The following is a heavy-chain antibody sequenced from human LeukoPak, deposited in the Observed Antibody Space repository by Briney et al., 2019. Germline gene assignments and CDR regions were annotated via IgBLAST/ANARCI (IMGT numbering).Heavy chain of an antibody. Sequence: SETLSLTCTVSGGSISSYYWSWIRQPPGKGLEWIGYIYYSGSTNYNPSLKGRVTISVDTSKNQFSLKLSSVTAADTAVYYCARDQAGYYDSSSDAFDIWGQGTMVTVSS. CDR3: ARDQAGYYDSSSDAFDI. V-gene: IGHV4-59*01. D-gene: IGHD3-22*01. CDR2: IYYSGST. CDR1: GGSISSYY. J-gene: IGHJ3*02.